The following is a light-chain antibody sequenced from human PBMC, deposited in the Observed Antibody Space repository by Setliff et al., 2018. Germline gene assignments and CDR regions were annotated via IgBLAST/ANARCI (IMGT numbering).Light chain of an antibody. CDR2: WAS. CDR3: QQYISAPLT. CDR1: QSVLSSSNNKYS. J-gene: IGKJ4*01. Sequence: DIVMTQSPDSLAVSLGERATINCKSGQSVLSSSNNKYSLAWYQQKVGQPPKLLIYWASTRESGVPDRFSGGGSETDFTLTISSLQAEDVAVYYCQQYISAPLTFGGGTKV. V-gene: IGKV4-1*01.